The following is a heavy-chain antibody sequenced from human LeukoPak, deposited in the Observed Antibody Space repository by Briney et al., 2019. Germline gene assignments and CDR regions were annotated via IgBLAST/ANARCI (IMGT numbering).Heavy chain of an antibody. CDR3: ARDRIGGYYYDSSGYHRVFDY. Sequence: GGSLRLSCAASGFTFSSYSMNWVRQAPGKGLEWVSSISSSSSYIYYADSVKGRFTISRDNAKNSLYLQMNSLRAEDTAVYYCARDRIGGYYYDSSGYHRVFDYWGQGTLVTVSS. CDR2: ISSSSSYI. D-gene: IGHD3-22*01. J-gene: IGHJ4*02. CDR1: GFTFSSYS. V-gene: IGHV3-21*01.